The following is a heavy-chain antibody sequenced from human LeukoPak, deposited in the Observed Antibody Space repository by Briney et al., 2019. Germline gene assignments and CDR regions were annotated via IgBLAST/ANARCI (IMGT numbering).Heavy chain of an antibody. V-gene: IGHV3-30*02. CDR2: IRFDGSDK. Sequence: PGGSLRLSCEASGFTFSSYGMHWVRQAPGKGLEWVAFIRFDGSDKHYADSVKGRFTIPRDNSKNTLYLQMNSLRVEDTAVYYCAKKFDSYFDYWGQGTLVTVSS. J-gene: IGHJ4*02. CDR3: AKKFDSYFDY. CDR1: GFTFSSYG.